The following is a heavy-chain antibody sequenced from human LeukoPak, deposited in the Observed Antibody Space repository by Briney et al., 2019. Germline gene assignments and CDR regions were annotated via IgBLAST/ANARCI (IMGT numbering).Heavy chain of an antibody. CDR1: GGSISSGGYS. J-gene: IGHJ5*02. CDR2: IYHSGST. V-gene: IGHV4-30-2*01. Sequence: PSETPSLTCAVSGGSISSGGYSWSWIRQPPGKGLGWIGYIYHSGSTYYNPSLKSRVTISVDRSKNQFSLKLSSVTAADTAVYYCARGHCSGGSCPSYNWFDPWGQGTLVTVCS. CDR3: ARGHCSGGSCPSYNWFDP. D-gene: IGHD2-15*01.